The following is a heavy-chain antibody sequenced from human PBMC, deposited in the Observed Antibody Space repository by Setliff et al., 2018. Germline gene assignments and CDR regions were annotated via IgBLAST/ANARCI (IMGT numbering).Heavy chain of an antibody. CDR3: ARDNTIVGATDY. Sequence: SETLSLTCTVSGGSITSGSFYWSWIRQSDGKRPEWIGRIHASGSPDYNPSLKSRVTISVDTSKNQFSLKLSSVTAADTAVYFCARDNTIVGATDYWGQGTLVTVSS. D-gene: IGHD1-26*01. J-gene: IGHJ4*02. V-gene: IGHV4-61*02. CDR2: IHASGSP. CDR1: GGSITSGSFY.